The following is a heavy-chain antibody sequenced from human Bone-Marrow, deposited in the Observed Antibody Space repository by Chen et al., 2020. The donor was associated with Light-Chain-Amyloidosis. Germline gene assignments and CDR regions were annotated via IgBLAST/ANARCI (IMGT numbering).Heavy chain of an antibody. J-gene: IGHJ4*02. D-gene: IGHD5-12*01. Sequence: EVQLEQSGPEVKQPGESLKISCKGPGYTFPNYWIGWVRQMPGKGLEWIGVIYPDNSDARYSPSFAGQVTISADKSITTASLQWRSLKASDTAMYYCARRRDGYNFDYWGQGTLVTVSS. V-gene: IGHV5-51*01. CDR3: ARRRDGYNFDY. CDR2: IYPDNSDA. CDR1: GYTFPNYW.